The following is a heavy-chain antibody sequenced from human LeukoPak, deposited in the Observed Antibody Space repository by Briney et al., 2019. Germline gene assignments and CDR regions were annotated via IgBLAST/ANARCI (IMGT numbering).Heavy chain of an antibody. CDR2: IYYSGST. CDR1: GGSISSSSYY. J-gene: IGHJ5*02. V-gene: IGHV4-39*01. D-gene: IGHD6-13*01. Sequence: ASETLSLTCTVSGGSISSSSYYWGWIRQPPGKGLEWIGSIYYSGSTYYNPSLKSRVTISVDTSKNRFSLKLSSVTAADTAVYYCAREYSSSWYSADTNWFDPWGQGTLVTVSS. CDR3: AREYSSSWYSADTNWFDP.